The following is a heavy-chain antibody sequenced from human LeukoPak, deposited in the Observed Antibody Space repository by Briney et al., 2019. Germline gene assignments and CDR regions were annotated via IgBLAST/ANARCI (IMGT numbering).Heavy chain of an antibody. CDR1: GGSISSFY. Sequence: ASETLSLTCTVSGGSISSFYWSWFRQPAGKGLEWIGRIYSSGSTNYNPSLKSRLTMSVDTSKNQFSLRLSSVTAADTAVYYCARLPTGFPNWFDPWGQGAPVTVSS. CDR3: ARLPTGFPNWFDP. J-gene: IGHJ5*02. V-gene: IGHV4-4*07. CDR2: IYSSGST. D-gene: IGHD4-17*01.